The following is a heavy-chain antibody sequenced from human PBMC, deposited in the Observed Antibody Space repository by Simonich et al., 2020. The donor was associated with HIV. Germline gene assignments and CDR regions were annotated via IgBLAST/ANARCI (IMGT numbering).Heavy chain of an antibody. J-gene: IGHJ5*02. Sequence: QVQLQQWGAGLLKPSETLSLTCAVYGGSFSGDYWSWIRQPPGKGLEWIWEIKHSGSTNYNPSLKSRVTISVDTSKNQFSLKLSSVTAADTAVYYCARTYYYDSSGYYAGWFDPWGQGTLVTVSS. CDR2: IKHSGST. D-gene: IGHD3-22*01. V-gene: IGHV4-34*01. CDR3: ARTYYYDSSGYYAGWFDP. CDR1: GGSFSGDY.